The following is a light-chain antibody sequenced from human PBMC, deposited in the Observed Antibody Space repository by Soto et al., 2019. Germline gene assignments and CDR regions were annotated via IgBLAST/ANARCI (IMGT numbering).Light chain of an antibody. J-gene: IGKJ5*01. V-gene: IGKV3-11*01. CDR2: DAF. CDR1: QSVSSY. CDR3: HQRSNWPPEIT. Sequence: EIVLTQSPATLSLSPGERATLSCRASQSVSSYLAWYQQKLSQAPRLLLYDAFNRATAIPAWFSGSGSGTDFTLTICSLVPEDFAVYYCHQRSNWPPEITFGQGTRLEIK.